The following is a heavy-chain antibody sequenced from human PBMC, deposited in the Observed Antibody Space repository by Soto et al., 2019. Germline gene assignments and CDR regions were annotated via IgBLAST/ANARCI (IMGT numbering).Heavy chain of an antibody. CDR1: VYTFTSYG. D-gene: IGHD3-10*01. J-gene: IGHJ4*02. CDR2: ISAYNGNT. CDR3: ASGWFGEFVYQFDY. V-gene: IGHV1-18*01. Sequence: ASVKVSCKPSVYTFTSYGITCVRQATGQGLEWMGWISAYNGNTNYAQKFQGRVTMTIDTSTSTAYMELRSLGSDDTAVYYCASGWFGEFVYQFDYWGQGTLVTVSS.